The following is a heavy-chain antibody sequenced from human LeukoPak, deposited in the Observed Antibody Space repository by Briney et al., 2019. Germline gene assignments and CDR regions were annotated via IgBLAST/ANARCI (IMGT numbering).Heavy chain of an antibody. D-gene: IGHD4-17*01. CDR3: ARGFRSVTTWGYFDY. V-gene: IGHV3-66*01. Sequence: GGSLRLSCAVSGFSVSGYWMTWVRQAPGKGLEWVSLIYSGGGTYYADSVKGRFTISRDNSRNTLSLQMNSLRVDDTAVYYCARGFRSVTTWGYFDYWGQGALVTVSS. CDR2: IYSGGGT. J-gene: IGHJ4*02. CDR1: GFSVSGYW.